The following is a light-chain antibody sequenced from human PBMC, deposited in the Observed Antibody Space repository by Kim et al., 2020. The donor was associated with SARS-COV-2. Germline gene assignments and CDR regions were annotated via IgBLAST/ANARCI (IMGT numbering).Light chain of an antibody. V-gene: IGLV2-14*04. CDR2: AVS. CDR1: GSDVGGYNF. J-gene: IGLJ3*02. Sequence: GQSITISCTGTGSDVGGYNFVSWYQQHPGKAPTLMIYAVSKRPSGVSDRFSGSKSGNTAFLTISGLQAEDEADYYCTSYTSSIAWVFGGGTQLTVL. CDR3: TSYTSSIAWV.